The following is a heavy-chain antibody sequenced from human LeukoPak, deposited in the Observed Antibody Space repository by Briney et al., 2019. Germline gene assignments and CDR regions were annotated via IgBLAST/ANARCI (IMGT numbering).Heavy chain of an antibody. CDR2: ISGSGGST. CDR3: AEVIGSKTYYYDSSGDD. CDR1: GFTFSSYS. V-gene: IGHV3-23*01. Sequence: GGSLRLSCAASGFTFSSYSMNWVRQAPGKGLEWVSAISGSGGSTYYADSVKGRFTISRDNSKNTLYLQMNSLRAEDTAVYYCAEVIGSKTYYYDSSGDDWGQGTLVTVSS. D-gene: IGHD3-22*01. J-gene: IGHJ4*02.